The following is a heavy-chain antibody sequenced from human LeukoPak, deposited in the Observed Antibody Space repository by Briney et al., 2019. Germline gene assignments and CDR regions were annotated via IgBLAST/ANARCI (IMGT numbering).Heavy chain of an antibody. J-gene: IGHJ4*02. CDR3: ARVPYYDILTGYSDY. CDR2: ISSDSSYI. CDR1: GFNFNTYT. V-gene: IGHV3-21*01. D-gene: IGHD3-9*01. Sequence: GGSLRLSCAASGFNFNTYTMSWVRQAPGKGLEWVSSISSDSSYIYYADAVHGRFTVSRDNAKYSLYLQMNSLRAEDTAVYYCARVPYYDILTGYSDYWGQGTLVTVSS.